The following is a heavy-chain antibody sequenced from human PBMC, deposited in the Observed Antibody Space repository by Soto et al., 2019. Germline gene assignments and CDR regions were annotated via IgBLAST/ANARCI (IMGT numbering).Heavy chain of an antibody. CDR1: GFTFSSYW. CDR2: INSDGSST. D-gene: IGHD5-18*01. CDR3: ARDLGGPGLPPRVYYGMDV. J-gene: IGHJ6*02. Sequence: LRLSCAASGFTFSSYWMHWVRQAPGKGLVWVSRINSDGSSTSYADSVKGRFTISRDNAKNTLYLQMNSLRAEDTAVYYCARDLGGPGLPPRVYYGMDVWGQGTAVTVSS. V-gene: IGHV3-74*01.